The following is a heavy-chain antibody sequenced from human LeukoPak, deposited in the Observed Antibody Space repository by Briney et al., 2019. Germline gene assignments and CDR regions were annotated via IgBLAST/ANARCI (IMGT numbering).Heavy chain of an antibody. CDR3: ARGRSAMRMDV. CDR1: GYTFTSYD. J-gene: IGHJ6*04. CDR2: MNPSSGST. D-gene: IGHD2-2*01. V-gene: IGHV1-8*03. Sequence: ASVKVSRKASGYTFTSYDINWVRQATGQGLEWMGWMNPSSGSTGYAQKFQGRVTISRNISISTAYMELSTLRSEDTAVYYCARGRSAMRMDVWGKGTTVTVSS.